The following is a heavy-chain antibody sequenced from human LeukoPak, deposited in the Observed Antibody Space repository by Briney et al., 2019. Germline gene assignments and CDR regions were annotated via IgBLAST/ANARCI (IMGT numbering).Heavy chain of an antibody. V-gene: IGHV3-7*01. J-gene: IGHJ4*02. CDR1: GFTFSSYG. D-gene: IGHD3-3*01. CDR2: IKQDGSEK. CDR3: ARDGGHYDFWSGYPPYFDY. Sequence: GGSLRLSCAASGFTFSSYGMSWVRQAPGKGLEWVANIKQDGSEKYYVDSVKGRFTISRGNAKNSLYLQMNSLRAEDTAVYYCARDGGHYDFWSGYPPYFDYWGQGTLVTVSS.